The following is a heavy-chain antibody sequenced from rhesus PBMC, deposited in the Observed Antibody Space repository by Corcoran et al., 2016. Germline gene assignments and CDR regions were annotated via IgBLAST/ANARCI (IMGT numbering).Heavy chain of an antibody. J-gene: IGHJ5-1*01. Sequence: QVRLQESGPGLVKSSETLSLTCAVSGGSMSASSFWNWIRQPPGKGLEWIGTRYANSVTTYNPYLKRRVTIAKDTANNQCCRKGTSVTAADNAVDYCASHCERGRFEVWGAGILFTVSA. CDR2: RYANSVTT. D-gene: IGHD2-33*01. CDR1: GGSMSASSF. CDR3: ASHCERGRFEV. V-gene: IGHV4S9*01.